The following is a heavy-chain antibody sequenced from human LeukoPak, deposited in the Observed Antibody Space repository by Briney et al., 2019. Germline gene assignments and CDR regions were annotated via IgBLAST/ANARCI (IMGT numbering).Heavy chain of an antibody. Sequence: PSETLSLTCTVSGGSISSHYWSWIRQPPGKGLEWIGYIYTSGSTNYNPSLKSRVTISVDTSKNQFSLKLSSVTAADTAVYYCARHGETGYDVDDAFDIWGQGTMVTVSS. V-gene: IGHV4-4*09. J-gene: IGHJ3*02. D-gene: IGHD3-3*01. CDR1: GGSISSHY. CDR2: IYTSGST. CDR3: ARHGETGYDVDDAFDI.